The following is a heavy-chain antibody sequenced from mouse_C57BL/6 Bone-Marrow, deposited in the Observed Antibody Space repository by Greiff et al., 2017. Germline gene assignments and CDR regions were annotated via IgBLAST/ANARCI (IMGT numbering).Heavy chain of an antibody. CDR3: ARDYYGSPFAY. D-gene: IGHD1-1*01. CDR1: GFTFSDFY. CDR2: SRNKANDYTT. J-gene: IGHJ3*01. Sequence: EVNVVESGGGLVQSGRSLRLSCATSGFTFSDFYIEWVRQAPGKGLEWIAASRNKANDYTTEYSASVKGRFIVSRDISQSILYLQMNALRAEDTAIYYCARDYYGSPFAYWGQGTLVTVSA. V-gene: IGHV7-1*01.